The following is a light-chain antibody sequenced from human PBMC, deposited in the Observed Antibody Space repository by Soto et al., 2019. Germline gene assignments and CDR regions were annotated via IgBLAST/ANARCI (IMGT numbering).Light chain of an antibody. CDR3: SSYTSTSTLV. V-gene: IGLV2-14*01. Sequence: QSVLTQPASVSGSPGQSITISCTGTSSDVGGYLYVSWYQQHPGKAPKLMMYEVSNRPSGVSNRFSGSKSGNTASLTISGLQAEDEADYYCSSYTSTSTLVFGGGTKVTVL. CDR2: EVS. CDR1: SSDVGGYLY. J-gene: IGLJ3*02.